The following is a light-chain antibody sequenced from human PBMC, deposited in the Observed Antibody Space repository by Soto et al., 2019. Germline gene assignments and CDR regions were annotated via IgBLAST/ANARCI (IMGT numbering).Light chain of an antibody. CDR1: SSDVGGYNY. CDR3: SSYTSSSTLV. Sequence: QSALTQPASVSASPGQSITISCTGTSSDVGGYNYVSWYQQHPGKAPKLMIYDVSNRPSGVSNRFSGSQSGNTASLTISGLQAEDEADYYCSSYTSSSTLVFGTGTKSPS. CDR2: DVS. V-gene: IGLV2-14*01. J-gene: IGLJ1*01.